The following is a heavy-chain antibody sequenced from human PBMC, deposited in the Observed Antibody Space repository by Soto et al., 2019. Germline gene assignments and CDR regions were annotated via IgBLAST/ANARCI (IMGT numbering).Heavy chain of an antibody. V-gene: IGHV3-30*18. J-gene: IGHJ4*02. D-gene: IGHD1-1*01. CDR2: ISYDGINK. CDR1: GFTFSSYG. CDR3: AKSVYNWNDGFFDY. Sequence: QVQVVESGGGVVQPGRSLRLSCAASGFTFSSYGMHWVRQAPGKGLEWVAVISYDGINKYYADSVKGRFTISRDNSKNTLYLQMNSLRAEDTAVYYCAKSVYNWNDGFFDYWGQGTLVTVSS.